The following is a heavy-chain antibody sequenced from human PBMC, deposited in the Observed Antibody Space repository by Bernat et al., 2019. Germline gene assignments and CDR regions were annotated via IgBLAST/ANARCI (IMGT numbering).Heavy chain of an antibody. D-gene: IGHD2-2*01. J-gene: IGHJ5*02. V-gene: IGHV3-7*03. Sequence: EVQLVESGGGLVQPGGSLRLSCAASGFTFSSYWMTWVRQAPGKGLELVANIKQDGSEKYYVDSLKGRFTISRDNAKNSLYLQMNSLRAEDTAVYYCARDCSSTSCRRGGFDPWGQGTLVTVSS. CDR2: IKQDGSEK. CDR3: ARDCSSTSCRRGGFDP. CDR1: GFTFSSYW.